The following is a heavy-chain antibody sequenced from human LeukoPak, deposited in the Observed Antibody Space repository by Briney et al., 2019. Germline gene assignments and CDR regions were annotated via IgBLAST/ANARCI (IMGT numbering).Heavy chain of an antibody. CDR2: ISGSGGST. V-gene: IGHV3-23*01. J-gene: IGHJ6*02. Sequence: PGGSLRLSCAASGFTFSSYAMSWVRQAPGKGLEWVSGISGSGGSTYYADSVRGRFTISRDNSKNTLYLQQNSLRAEDTAVYYCARESVRDGSNFGIGFYYGMDVWGQGTTVTVSS. D-gene: IGHD5-24*01. CDR3: ARESVRDGSNFGIGFYYGMDV. CDR1: GFTFSSYA.